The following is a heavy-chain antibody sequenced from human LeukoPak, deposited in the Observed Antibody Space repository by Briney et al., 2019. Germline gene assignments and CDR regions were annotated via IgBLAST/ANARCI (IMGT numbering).Heavy chain of an antibody. CDR3: ARRVVLRAKVRGVDGAFDI. CDR1: GGTFSSYA. J-gene: IGHJ3*02. D-gene: IGHD3-10*01. V-gene: IGHV1-69*05. CDR2: IIPIFGTA. Sequence: ASVKVSCKASGGTFSSYAISWVRQAPGQGLEWMGGIIPIFGTANYAQKFQGRVTITTDESTSTAYMELSSLRSEDTAVYYCARRVVLRAKVRGVDGAFDIWGQGTMVTVSS.